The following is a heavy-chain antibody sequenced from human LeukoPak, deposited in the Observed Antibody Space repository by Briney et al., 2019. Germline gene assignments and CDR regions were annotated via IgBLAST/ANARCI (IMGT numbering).Heavy chain of an antibody. CDR3: AKLAGIAAAGPKNWYFDL. Sequence: GGSLRLSCAASGFTFSSYGMHWVRQAPGKGLEWVAFIRYDGSNKYYADSVKGRFTISRDNSKNTLYLQMNSLRAEDTAVYYCAKLAGIAAAGPKNWYFDLWGRGTLVTVSS. J-gene: IGHJ2*01. CDR1: GFTFSSYG. D-gene: IGHD6-13*01. CDR2: IRYDGSNK. V-gene: IGHV3-30*02.